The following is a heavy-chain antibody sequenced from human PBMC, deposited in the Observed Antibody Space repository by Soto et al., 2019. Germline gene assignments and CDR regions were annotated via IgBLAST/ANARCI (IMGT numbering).Heavy chain of an antibody. D-gene: IGHD2-2*02. J-gene: IGHJ3*02. CDR2: INSDGSST. V-gene: IGHV3-74*01. CDR3: ARGRGYCSSTSCYTDWAFDI. CDR1: GFTFSSYW. Sequence: GGSLRLSCAASGFTFSSYWMHWVRQAPGKGLVWVSRINSDGSSTSYADSVKGRFTISRDNAKNTLYLQMNSLRAEDTAVYYCARGRGYCSSTSCYTDWAFDIWGQGTMVTVSS.